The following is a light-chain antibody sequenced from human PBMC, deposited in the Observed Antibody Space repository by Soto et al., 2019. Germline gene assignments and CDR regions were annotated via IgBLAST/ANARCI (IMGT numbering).Light chain of an antibody. J-gene: IGKJ2*01. CDR1: HSISSW. CDR3: QQYNSYPYT. V-gene: IGKV1-5*01. Sequence: DIQMTQSPSALSASVGDRVTITCRASHSISSWLAWYQQKPGKAPNLLIYDASSLESGVPSRFSGSGSGTDFTLTISSLQPDDFATYYCQQYNSYPYTFGQGTKLDI. CDR2: DAS.